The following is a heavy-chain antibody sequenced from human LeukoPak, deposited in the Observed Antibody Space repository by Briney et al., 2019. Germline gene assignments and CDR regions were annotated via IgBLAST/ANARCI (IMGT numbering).Heavy chain of an antibody. CDR1: GYTFTSYG. CDR3: ARVADSSGYYWGWFDP. CDR2: ISAYNGNT. Sequence: ASVKVSCKASGYTFTSYGISWVRQAPGQGLEWMGWISAYNGNTNYAQKLQGRVTMTTDPSTSTAYMELRSLRSDDTAVYYCARVADSSGYYWGWFDPWGQGTLVTVSS. J-gene: IGHJ5*02. D-gene: IGHD3-22*01. V-gene: IGHV1-18*01.